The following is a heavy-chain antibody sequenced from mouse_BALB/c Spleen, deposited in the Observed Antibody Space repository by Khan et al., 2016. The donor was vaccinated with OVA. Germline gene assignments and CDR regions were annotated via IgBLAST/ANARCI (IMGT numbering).Heavy chain of an antibody. CDR1: GFNIKDTY. V-gene: IGHV14-3*02. CDR2: IDPANGNT. CDR3: ARINA. J-gene: IGHJ2*01. Sequence: VQLKESGAELVKPGASVKLSCTASGFNIKDTYMHWVKQRPEQGLEWIGRIDPANGNTKYDPKLQGKATITADTSSNTAYLQLRSLTSEDTAVDYCARINAWGQGTTLTVSS.